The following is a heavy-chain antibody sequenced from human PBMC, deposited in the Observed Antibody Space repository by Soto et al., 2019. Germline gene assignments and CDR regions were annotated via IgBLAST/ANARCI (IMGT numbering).Heavy chain of an antibody. CDR2: IWYDASNE. D-gene: IGHD2-15*01. CDR1: GFTFSSYG. V-gene: IGHV3-33*01. Sequence: QVQLVESGGGVVQPGRSLRLSCAASGFTFSSYGMHWVRQAPGKGLEWVAVIWYDASNEYYAASVKGRFTISRDNSNNTLYWQMNSLRADDTAVYYCATLAAKSGFDIWGQGTIVTVSS. J-gene: IGHJ3*02. CDR3: ATLAAKSGFDI.